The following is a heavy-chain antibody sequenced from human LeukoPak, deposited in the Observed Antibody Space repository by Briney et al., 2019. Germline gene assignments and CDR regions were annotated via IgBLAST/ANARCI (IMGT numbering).Heavy chain of an antibody. D-gene: IGHD3-22*01. J-gene: IGHJ2*01. Sequence: GASVKVSCKASGGTFSSYAISWVRQAPGQGLEWMGGIIPIFGTANYAQKFQGRVTITADESTSTAYMELSSLRSEDTAVYYCARSTYYYDSSGPPAWYFDLWGRGTLVTVSS. CDR2: IIPIFGTA. CDR1: GGTFSSYA. CDR3: ARSTYYYDSSGPPAWYFDL. V-gene: IGHV1-69*13.